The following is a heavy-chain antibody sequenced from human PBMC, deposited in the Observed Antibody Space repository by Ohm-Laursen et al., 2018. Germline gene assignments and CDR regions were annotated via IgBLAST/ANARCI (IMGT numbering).Heavy chain of an antibody. CDR3: ARATRDGYDH. V-gene: IGHV3-48*01. D-gene: IGHD5-18*01. Sequence: GSLRLSCTASGFDFGSYSMNWVRQAPGKGMEWVSYIDPSSSAIYYADSVKGRFIISRDNAKNLLYLQTNSLRADDTAVYYCARATRDGYDHWGQGTLVTVSS. CDR1: GFDFGSYS. J-gene: IGHJ5*02. CDR2: IDPSSSAI.